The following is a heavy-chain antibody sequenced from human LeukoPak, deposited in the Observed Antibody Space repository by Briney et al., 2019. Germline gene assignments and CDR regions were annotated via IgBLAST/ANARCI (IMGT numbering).Heavy chain of an antibody. CDR3: AREGETYYDILTGDLPGPFDY. V-gene: IGHV3-48*03. J-gene: IGHJ4*02. D-gene: IGHD3-9*01. CDR2: ISSSGSTI. Sequence: GGSLRLSCAASGFTFSSYEMNWVRQAPGKGLEWVSYISSSGSTIYYADSVKGRFTISRDNAKNSLYLQMNSLRAEDTAVYYCAREGETYYDILTGDLPGPFDYWGQGTLVTVSS. CDR1: GFTFSSYE.